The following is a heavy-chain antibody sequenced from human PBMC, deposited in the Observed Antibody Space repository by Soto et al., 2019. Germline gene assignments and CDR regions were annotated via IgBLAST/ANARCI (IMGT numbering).Heavy chain of an antibody. CDR2: IRSKAYGETT. D-gene: IGHD2-2*01. CDR1: GFTFGDYA. CDR3: TKYTYTSRYSYFGMDV. J-gene: IGHJ6*02. Sequence: TGGPLRLSCTGSGFTFGDYAISWSRQAPGKGLEWVGVIRSKAYGETTDYAASVKGRFTILRDDSKSIAYLQMNSLQSEDTGVYYCTKYTYTSRYSYFGMDVWGHGTTVTVSS. V-gene: IGHV3-49*03.